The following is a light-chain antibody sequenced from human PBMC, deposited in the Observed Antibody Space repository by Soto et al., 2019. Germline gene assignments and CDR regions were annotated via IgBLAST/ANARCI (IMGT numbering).Light chain of an antibody. CDR2: KAS. CDR3: QQYDIFSLT. CDR1: QSISSW. Sequence: DIQMTQSPSTLSASVGDRVTITCRDSQSISSWLAWYQQKPGKAPKRLIYKASTLESGIPSRFSGGGSGTEFTLTISSLQPDDFATYYCQQYDIFSLTFGGGTKVEVK. J-gene: IGKJ4*01. V-gene: IGKV1-5*03.